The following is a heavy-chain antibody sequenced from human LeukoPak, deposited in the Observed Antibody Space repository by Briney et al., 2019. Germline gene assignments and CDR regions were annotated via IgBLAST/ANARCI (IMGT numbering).Heavy chain of an antibody. V-gene: IGHV3-23*01. D-gene: IGHD2-15*01. CDR2: ISGSGGST. Sequence: GGSLRLSCAASGFTFSSYGMSWVRQAPGKGLEWVSAISGSGGSTYYADSVKGRFTISRDNSKNTLYLQMNSLRAEDAAVYYCARARVKDIVVVVAAPYYFDYWGQGTLVTVSS. CDR3: ARARVKDIVVVVAAPYYFDY. J-gene: IGHJ4*02. CDR1: GFTFSSYG.